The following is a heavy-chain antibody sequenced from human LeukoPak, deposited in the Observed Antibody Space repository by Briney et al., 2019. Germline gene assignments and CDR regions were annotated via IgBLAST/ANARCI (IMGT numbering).Heavy chain of an antibody. CDR3: ARDFEGVHRTTNSYTYYYYMDV. D-gene: IGHD2/OR15-2a*01. CDR2: IYGGST. CDR1: GFTFSSYA. V-gene: IGHV3-23*03. J-gene: IGHJ6*03. Sequence: GGSLRLSCAASGFTFSSYAMSWVRQAPGKGLEWVSIIYGGSTYYADSVKGRFTISRDNSKNTVYLQMNSLRAEDTAVYCCARDFEGVHRTTNSYTYYYYMDVWGKGTTVIVSS.